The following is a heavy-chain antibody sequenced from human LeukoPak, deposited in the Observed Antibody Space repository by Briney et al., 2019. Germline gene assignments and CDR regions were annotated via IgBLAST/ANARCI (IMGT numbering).Heavy chain of an antibody. CDR1: GFTFSSYW. CDR2: IKQDGSEK. J-gene: IGHJ4*02. V-gene: IGHV3-7*01. Sequence: GGSLRLSCAASGFTFSSYWMSWVRQAPGKGLEWVANIKQDGSEKYYVDSVKGRFTISRDNAKNSLYLQMNSLRAEDTAVYYGRRGPLIEVAGTTWDYWGQGTLVPVSS. D-gene: IGHD6-19*01. CDR3: RRGPLIEVAGTTWDY.